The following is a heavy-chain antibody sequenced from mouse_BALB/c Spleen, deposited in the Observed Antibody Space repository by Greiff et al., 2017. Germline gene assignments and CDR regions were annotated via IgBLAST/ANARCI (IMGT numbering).Heavy chain of an antibody. V-gene: IGHV5-6-3*01. Sequence: EVQGVESGGGLVQPGGSLKLSCAASGFTFSSYGMSWVRQTPDKRLELVATINSNGGSTYYPASVKGRFTISRDNAKNTLYLQMSSLKSEDTAMYYCARELSYWYFDVWGAGTTVTVSS. CDR1: GFTFSSYG. CDR2: INSNGGST. J-gene: IGHJ1*01. CDR3: ARELSYWYFDV.